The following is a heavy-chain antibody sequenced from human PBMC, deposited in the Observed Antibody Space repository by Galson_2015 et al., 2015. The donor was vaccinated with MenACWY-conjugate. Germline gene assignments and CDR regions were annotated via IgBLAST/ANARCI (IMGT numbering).Heavy chain of an antibody. Sequence: SLRLSCAASGFSISNFWMHWVRQAPGKGLMWVSHIQSDGSTARYADSVKGQFIISRDNAKNTFYLQMNSLRAEDTGVYYCTRGYKEGCSGATGKAFDIWG. CDR1: GFSISNFW. J-gene: IGHJ3*02. CDR3: TRGYKEGCSGATGKAFDI. D-gene: IGHD2-15*01. V-gene: IGHV3-74*01. CDR2: IQSDGSTA.